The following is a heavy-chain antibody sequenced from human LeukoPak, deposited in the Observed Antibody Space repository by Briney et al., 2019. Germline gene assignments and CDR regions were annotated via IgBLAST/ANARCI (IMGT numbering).Heavy chain of an antibody. V-gene: IGHV4-34*01. D-gene: IGHD6-19*01. J-gene: IGHJ4*02. CDR3: ARGPYIAVAVPGLGFDY. CDR1: GGSFSGYY. Sequence: PSETLSLTCAVYGGSFSGYYWSWIRQPPGKGLEWIGEINHSGSTNYNPSLKSRVTISVDTSKNQFSLKLSSVTAADTAVYYCARGPYIAVAVPGLGFDYWGQGTLVTVSS. CDR2: INHSGST.